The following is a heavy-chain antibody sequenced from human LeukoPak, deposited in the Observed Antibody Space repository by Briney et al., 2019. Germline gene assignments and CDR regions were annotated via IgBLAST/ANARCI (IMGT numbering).Heavy chain of an antibody. CDR1: GYTFTSYG. CDR3: ARGTGQPDYWYFDL. CDR2: ISAYNGNT. J-gene: IGHJ2*01. D-gene: IGHD7-27*01. V-gene: IGHV1-18*01. Sequence: ASVTVSCKASGYTFTSYGISWVRQAPGQGLEWMGWISAYNGNTNYAQKLQGRVTMTTDTSTSTAYMELRSLRSDDTAVYYCARGTGQPDYWYFDLWGRGTLVTVSS.